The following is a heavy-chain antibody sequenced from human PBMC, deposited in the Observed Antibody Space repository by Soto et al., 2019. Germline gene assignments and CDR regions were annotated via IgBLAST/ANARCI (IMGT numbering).Heavy chain of an antibody. Sequence: PGESLKISCKGSGYSFTSYWIGWVRQMPGKGLEWMGIIYPGDSDTRYSPSFQGQVTISADKSISTAYLQWSSLKASDTAMYYCARQKRAARPDYYRYYLYFSGKGTTVIGSS. CDR1: GYSFTSYW. J-gene: IGHJ6*03. V-gene: IGHV5-51*01. D-gene: IGHD2-15*01. CDR3: ARQKRAARPDYYRYYLYF. CDR2: IYPGDSDT.